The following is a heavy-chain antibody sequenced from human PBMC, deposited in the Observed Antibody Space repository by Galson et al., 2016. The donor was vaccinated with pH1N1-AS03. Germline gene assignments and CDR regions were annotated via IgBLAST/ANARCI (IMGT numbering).Heavy chain of an antibody. CDR2: VYYTGST. CDR3: SRSPNGGYSDH. V-gene: IGHV4-59*01. CDR1: GDSMTNYF. J-gene: IGHJ4*02. Sequence: SETLSLTCTVSGDSMTNYFWSWIRLTPGKRLEWIGYVYYTGSTNYNPSLKGRVTISVDTSKQQFSLEVRSVTAADAAVYFCSRSPNGGYSDHWGQGALVSVSS. D-gene: IGHD5-18*01.